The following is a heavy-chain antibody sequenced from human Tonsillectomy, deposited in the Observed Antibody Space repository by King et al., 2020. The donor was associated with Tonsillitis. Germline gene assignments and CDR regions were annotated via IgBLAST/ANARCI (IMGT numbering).Heavy chain of an antibody. D-gene: IGHD1-26*01. J-gene: IGHJ4*02. CDR3: TTSGSYPQSRDY. Sequence: EVQLVESGGGLVKPGGSLRLSCAASGFTFSDAWMTWVRQAPGKGLEWVGLIKTKGDGGTTEYAAPVKGRFTISRDDSKNTLYLQMNSLKTEDTAVYYCTTSGSYPQSRDYWGQGTLVAIS. CDR2: IKTKGDGGTT. CDR1: GFTFSDAW. V-gene: IGHV3-15*01.